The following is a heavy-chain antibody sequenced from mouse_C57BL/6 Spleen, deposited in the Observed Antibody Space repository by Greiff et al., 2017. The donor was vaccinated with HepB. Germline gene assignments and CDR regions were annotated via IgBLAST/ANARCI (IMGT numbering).Heavy chain of an antibody. CDR3: ARWVLRNYAMDY. Sequence: VQLQQSGAELVKPGASVKISCKASGYAFSSYWMNWVKQRPGKGLEWIGQIYPGDGDTNYNGKFKGKATLTADKSSSKAYMQLSSLTSEDSAVYFCARWVLRNYAMDYWGQGTSVTVSS. CDR2: IYPGDGDT. CDR1: GYAFSSYW. D-gene: IGHD1-1*01. V-gene: IGHV1-80*01. J-gene: IGHJ4*01.